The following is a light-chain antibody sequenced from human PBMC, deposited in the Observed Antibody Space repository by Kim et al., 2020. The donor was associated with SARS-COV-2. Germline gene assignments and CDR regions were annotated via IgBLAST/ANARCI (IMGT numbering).Light chain of an antibody. CDR2: DVS. V-gene: IGLV2-14*03. J-gene: IGLJ2*01. CDR3: SSYTSSSTVV. Sequence: GQSITISCNGTSSDVGGYNYGSWYQQHPGKAPNLMINDVSNRPSGVSNRFSGSKSGNTASLTISGLQAEDEADYYCSSYTSSSTVVFGGGTQLTVL. CDR1: SSDVGGYNY.